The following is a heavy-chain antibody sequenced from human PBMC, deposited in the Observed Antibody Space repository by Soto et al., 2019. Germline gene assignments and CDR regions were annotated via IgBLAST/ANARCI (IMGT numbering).Heavy chain of an antibody. V-gene: IGHV1-69*13. CDR1: GDTFSSYA. CDR3: ARYWEYYDFWAADNYYYYGMDV. J-gene: IGHJ6*02. Sequence: GASVTVSCKTSGDTFSSYAISWVRQAPGQGLEWMGGIIPIFGTANYAQKFQGRVTITADESTSTAYMELSSLRSEDTAVYYCARYWEYYDFWAADNYYYYGMDVWGQGTTVTVSS. CDR2: IIPIFGTA. D-gene: IGHD3-3*01.